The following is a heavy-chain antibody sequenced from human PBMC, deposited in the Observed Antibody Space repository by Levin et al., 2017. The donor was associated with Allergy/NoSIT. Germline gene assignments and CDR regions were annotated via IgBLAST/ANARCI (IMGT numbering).Heavy chain of an antibody. V-gene: IGHV4-39*01. CDR3: ASYNRYCASCSCYDC. CDR2: IYYSGST. Sequence: PSQTLSLTCTVSGGSISSSSYYWGWIRQPPGKGLEWIGGIYYSGSTYYNPSLKSRVTISVDTSKNQFSLKLSSVTAADTALYYCASYNRYCASCSCYDCWGQGTLVTVSS. D-gene: IGHD2-2*01. CDR1: GGSISSSSYY. J-gene: IGHJ4*02.